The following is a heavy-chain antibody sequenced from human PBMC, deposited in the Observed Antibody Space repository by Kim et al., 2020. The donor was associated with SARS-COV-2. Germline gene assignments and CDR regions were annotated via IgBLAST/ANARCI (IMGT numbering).Heavy chain of an antibody. CDR1: GYTFTSYG. Sequence: ASVKVSCKASGYTFTSYGISWVRQAPGQGLEWMGWISAYNCNTNYAQKLQGRVTMTTDTSTSTAYMELRSLRSDDTAVYYCARVARGDYDFWSGSHSGWFNPWGQGTLVTVSS. D-gene: IGHD3-3*01. J-gene: IGHJ5*02. CDR3: ARVARGDYDFWSGSHSGWFNP. V-gene: IGHV1-18*01. CDR2: ISAYNCNT.